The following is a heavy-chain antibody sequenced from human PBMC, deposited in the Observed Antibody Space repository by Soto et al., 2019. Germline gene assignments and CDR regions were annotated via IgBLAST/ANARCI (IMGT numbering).Heavy chain of an antibody. J-gene: IGHJ6*02. V-gene: IGHV3-23*01. CDR1: GFTFSSSA. Sequence: PGGSLRLSCAASGFTFSSSAMSWVRQAPGKGLEWVSDISGSGVSTYYADSVKGRFTISRDNSKNTLYLQMNSLRAEDTAVYSCAKGPTIFGVVIVPEYYYGMDVWGQGTTVTVSS. CDR2: ISGSGVST. CDR3: AKGPTIFGVVIVPEYYYGMDV. D-gene: IGHD3-3*01.